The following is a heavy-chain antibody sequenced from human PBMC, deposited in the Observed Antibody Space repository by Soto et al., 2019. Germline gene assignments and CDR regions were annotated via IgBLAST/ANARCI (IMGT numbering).Heavy chain of an antibody. V-gene: IGHV3-13*01. Sequence: EVRLLESGGGLVQPGGSLRLSCVASGFTFSNYDMHWVRQGAGEGLEWVAAIGSGGDTYYPDSVKGRFTISRENGNNSFYLQMNNLRAEDTALYYCARGRRSYGNDSWGQGTLVTVSS. D-gene: IGHD5-18*01. CDR2: IGSGGDT. CDR3: ARGRRSYGNDS. CDR1: GFTFSNYD. J-gene: IGHJ4*02.